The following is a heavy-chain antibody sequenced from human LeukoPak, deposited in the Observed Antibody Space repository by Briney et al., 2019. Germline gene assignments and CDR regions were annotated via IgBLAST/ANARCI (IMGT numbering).Heavy chain of an antibody. CDR1: GFTFSTSG. CDR2: IRNDGNKY. J-gene: IGHJ4*02. Sequence: GGSLRLSCVASGFTFSTSGMLWVGQAPGKGLDWVAFIRNDGNKYNYAESMKGRFTISRDNSKNTLYLQMDSLSAEDTAVYYCVKVDTWGQGILVTVSS. CDR3: VKVDT. V-gene: IGHV3-30*02. D-gene: IGHD5-18*01.